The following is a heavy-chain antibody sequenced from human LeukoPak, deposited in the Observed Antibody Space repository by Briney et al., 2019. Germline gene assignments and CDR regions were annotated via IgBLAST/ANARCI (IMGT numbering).Heavy chain of an antibody. Sequence: GGSLRLSCAASGFTFSSYGMSWVRQAPGKGLEWVSAISASGGSTYYADSVKGRFTISRDNSKNTLFLQMNSLRAEDTAVYYCAKDHSSGWPYCFPYWGQGTLVTVSS. D-gene: IGHD6-19*01. CDR3: AKDHSSGWPYCFPY. J-gene: IGHJ4*02. CDR1: GFTFSSYG. CDR2: ISASGGST. V-gene: IGHV3-23*01.